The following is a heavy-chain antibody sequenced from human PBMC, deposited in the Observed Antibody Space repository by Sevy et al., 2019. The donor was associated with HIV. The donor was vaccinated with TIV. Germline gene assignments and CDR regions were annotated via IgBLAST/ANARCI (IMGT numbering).Heavy chain of an antibody. J-gene: IGHJ4*02. V-gene: IGHV3-15*01. CDR2: IKGKIDDGTI. D-gene: IGHD6-13*01. Sequence: GGSLRLSCAASGFTFSNAWMSWVRQAPGKGLEWVGRIKGKIDDGTIDYAAPVKGRFSISRDDSKNTLYLQMNSLKTEDRAVYYCTTASWSQEDYYNYWGQGTLVTVSS. CDR1: GFTFSNAW. CDR3: TTASWSQEDYYNY.